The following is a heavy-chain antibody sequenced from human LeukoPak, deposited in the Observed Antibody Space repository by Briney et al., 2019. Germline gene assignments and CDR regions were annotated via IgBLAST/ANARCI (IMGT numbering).Heavy chain of an antibody. J-gene: IGHJ6*02. CDR2: IYYSGST. CDR3: ARSGYYGSGSYNYYYYGMDV. D-gene: IGHD3-10*01. Sequence: SETLSLTCTVSGGSISSYYWSWIRQPPGKGLEWIGYIYYSGSTNYNPSLKSRVTISVDTSKNQFSLKLSSVTAADTAVYYCARSGYYGSGSYNYYYYGMDVWGQGTTVTVSS. CDR1: GGSISSYY. V-gene: IGHV4-59*08.